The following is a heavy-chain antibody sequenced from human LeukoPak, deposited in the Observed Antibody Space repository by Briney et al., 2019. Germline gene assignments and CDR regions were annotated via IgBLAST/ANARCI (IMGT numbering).Heavy chain of an antibody. V-gene: IGHV1-46*01. CDR3: AGSGSYVDAFDI. D-gene: IGHD3-10*01. Sequence: MRIINPSGGSTSYAQKFQGRVTITRDTSTSTVYMELSSLRSEDTAVYYCAGSGSYVDAFDIGGQGTMVTVSS. J-gene: IGHJ3*02. CDR2: INPSGGST.